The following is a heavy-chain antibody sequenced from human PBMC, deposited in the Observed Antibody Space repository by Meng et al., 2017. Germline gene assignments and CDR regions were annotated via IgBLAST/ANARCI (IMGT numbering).Heavy chain of an antibody. CDR2: ISYDGSNK. V-gene: IGHV3-30*04. Sequence: QVQRVASGGGVVQPGRSLRLSCAASGFTFSSYAMHWVRQAPGKGLEWVAVISYDGSNKYYADSVKGRFTISRDNSKNTLYLQMNSLRAEDTAVYYCASGGRSYDAFDIWGQGTMVTVSS. CDR3: ASGGRSYDAFDI. CDR1: GFTFSSYA. J-gene: IGHJ3*02. D-gene: IGHD3-10*01.